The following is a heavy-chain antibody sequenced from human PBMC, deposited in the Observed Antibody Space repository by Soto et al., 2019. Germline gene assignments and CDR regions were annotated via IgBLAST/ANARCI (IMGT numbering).Heavy chain of an antibody. CDR3: ARDFELVGGWFDP. V-gene: IGHV1-46*01. D-gene: IGHD6-6*01. CDR1: GYTFTSYY. Sequence: ASVKVSCKASGYTFTSYYMHWVRRAPGQGLEWMGIINPSGGSTSYAQKFQGRVTMTRDTSTSTVYMELSSLRSEDTAVYYCARDFELVGGWFDPWGQGTLVTVSS. J-gene: IGHJ5*02. CDR2: INPSGGST.